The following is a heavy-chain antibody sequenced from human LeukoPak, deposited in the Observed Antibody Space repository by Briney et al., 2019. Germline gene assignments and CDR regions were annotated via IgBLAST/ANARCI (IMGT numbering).Heavy chain of an antibody. J-gene: IGHJ4*01. Sequence: SETLSLTCTVSGGSISSSTYYWAWIRQPPGKGLEWIGSIYYSGSTYYNPSLKTRVTISVDTSKNQFSLKLSSVTAADTAVYYCARDLRKRNCGGSGCYGGIDQWGHGILVTVSS. CDR2: IYYSGST. V-gene: IGHV4-39*07. CDR3: ARDLRKRNCGGSGCYGGIDQ. CDR1: GGSISSSTYY. D-gene: IGHD2-15*01.